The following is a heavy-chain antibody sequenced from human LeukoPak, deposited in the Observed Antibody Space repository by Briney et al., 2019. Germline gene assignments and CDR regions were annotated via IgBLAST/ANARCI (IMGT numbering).Heavy chain of an antibody. D-gene: IGHD2-2*01. CDR2: INHSGST. Sequence: SETLSLTCAVYGGSFSDYYWSWIRQPPGKGLEWIGEINHSGSTNYNPSLKSRVTISIHTSKNQFSLKLSSVTAADTAVYYCARALEVPAAMEGGFYFDYWGQGTLVTVSS. CDR1: GGSFSDYY. CDR3: ARALEVPAAMEGGFYFDY. V-gene: IGHV4-34*01. J-gene: IGHJ4*02.